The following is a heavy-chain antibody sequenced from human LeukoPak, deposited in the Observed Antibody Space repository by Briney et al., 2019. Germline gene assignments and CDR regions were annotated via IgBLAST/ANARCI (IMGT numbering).Heavy chain of an antibody. CDR2: ISSSGITI. V-gene: IGHV3-48*04. J-gene: IGHJ4*02. CDR3: ARAAMITFGGVLYYFDY. D-gene: IGHD3-16*01. CDR1: GFTFSSYA. Sequence: GRSLRLSCAASGFTFSSYAMHWVRQAPGKGLEWVSYISSSGITIYYADSVKGRFTISRDNAKNSLYLQMNSLRAEDTAVYYCARAAMITFGGVLYYFDYWGQGTLVTVSS.